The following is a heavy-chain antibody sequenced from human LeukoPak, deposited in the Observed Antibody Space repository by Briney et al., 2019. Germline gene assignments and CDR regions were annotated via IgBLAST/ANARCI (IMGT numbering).Heavy chain of an antibody. CDR1: GYTFTNYY. CDR3: ATDHKPLSVGWELLSFGNWYFDL. Sequence: ASVKVSCKASGYTFTNYYMHWVRQAPGQGLEWMAGFDPEDGETIYAQKFQGRVTMTEDTSTDTAYMELSSLRSEDTAVYYCATDHKPLSVGWELLSFGNWYFDLWGRGTLVTVSS. J-gene: IGHJ2*01. D-gene: IGHD1-26*01. CDR2: FDPEDGET. V-gene: IGHV1-24*01.